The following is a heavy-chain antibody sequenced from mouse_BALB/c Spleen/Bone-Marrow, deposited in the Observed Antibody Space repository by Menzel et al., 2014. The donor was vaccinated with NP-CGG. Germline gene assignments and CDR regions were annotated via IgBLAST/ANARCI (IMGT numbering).Heavy chain of an antibody. D-gene: IGHD2-4*01. CDR3: ARPMINTYFDH. CDR1: GFTFSNYG. V-gene: IGHV5-6*01. CDR2: ISSGGSYT. Sequence: EVKLMESGGDLVKPGGSLKLSCAASGFTFSNYGMSWVRQTPDKRLEWVATISSGGSYTYYPDSVKGRFTISRDNAKNTLYLQMSSLKSEDTAMYYCARPMINTYFDHWGQGTTLTVSS. J-gene: IGHJ2*01.